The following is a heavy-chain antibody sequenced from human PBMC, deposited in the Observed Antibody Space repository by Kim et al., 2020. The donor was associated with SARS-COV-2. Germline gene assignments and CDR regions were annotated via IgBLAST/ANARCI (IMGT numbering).Heavy chain of an antibody. V-gene: IGHV4-30-4*01. CDR2: IYYSGST. CDR1: GGSISSGDYY. D-gene: IGHD3-16*01. Sequence: SETLSLTCTVSGGSISSGDYYWSWIRQPPGKGLEWIGYIYYSGSTYYNPSLKSRVTISVDTSKNQFSLKVSSVTAADTAVYYCARTSGGGYWFDPWGQGTLVTVSS. CDR3: ARTSGGGYWFDP. J-gene: IGHJ5*02.